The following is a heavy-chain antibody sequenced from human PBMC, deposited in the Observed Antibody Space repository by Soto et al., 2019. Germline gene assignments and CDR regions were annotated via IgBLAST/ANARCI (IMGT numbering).Heavy chain of an antibody. CDR1: GGSISSYY. V-gene: IGHV4-59*08. D-gene: IGHD1-26*01. CDR3: ARRYGGNLDY. CDR2: IYYSGGT. Sequence: QVQLQESGPGLVKPSETLSLICTVSGGSISSYYWSWIRQPPGKGLEWIGYIYYSGGTNYNPSLKSRVTISVDSSKNHISLKLSSVTAADTAVYYCARRYGGNLDYWGQGTLVTVSS. J-gene: IGHJ4*02.